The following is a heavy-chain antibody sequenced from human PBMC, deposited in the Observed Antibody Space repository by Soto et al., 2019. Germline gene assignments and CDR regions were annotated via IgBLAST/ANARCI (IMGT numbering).Heavy chain of an antibody. CDR1: GFTFSSYG. CDR2: ISYDGSNK. Sequence: GGSLRLSCAASGFTFSSYGMHWVRQAPGKGLEWVAVISYDGSNKYYADSVKGRFTISRDNSKNTLYLQMNSLRAEDTAVYYCAKGFSGYCSSTSCPINYYYYYMDVWGKGTTVTVSS. V-gene: IGHV3-30*18. CDR3: AKGFSGYCSSTSCPINYYYYYMDV. D-gene: IGHD2-2*01. J-gene: IGHJ6*03.